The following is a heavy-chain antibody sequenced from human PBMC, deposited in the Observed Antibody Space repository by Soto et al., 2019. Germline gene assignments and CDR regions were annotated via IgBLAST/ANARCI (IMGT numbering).Heavy chain of an antibody. Sequence: GASVKVSCKASGGTFSSYTISWVRQAPGQGLEWMGRIIPILGIANYAQKFQGRVTITADKSTSTAYMELSSLRSEDTAVYYCAREAVAAVGTFDYWGQGTLVTVSS. CDR3: AREAVAAVGTFDY. CDR1: GGTFSSYT. J-gene: IGHJ4*02. V-gene: IGHV1-69*04. D-gene: IGHD6-13*01. CDR2: IIPILGIA.